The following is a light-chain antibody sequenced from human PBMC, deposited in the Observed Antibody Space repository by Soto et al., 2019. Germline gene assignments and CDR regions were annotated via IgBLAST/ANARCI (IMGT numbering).Light chain of an antibody. Sequence: EIVMTQSPATLSVSPGERATLSCRASQSVSSNLAWYQQKPGQAPRLHIYGASTRATGIPARFSGSGSGTEFTLTISSLQSEDFAVYYCQQYNNWPPRDTFGGGTKVEIK. CDR2: GAS. CDR3: QQYNNWPPRDT. V-gene: IGKV3-15*01. CDR1: QSVSSN. J-gene: IGKJ4*01.